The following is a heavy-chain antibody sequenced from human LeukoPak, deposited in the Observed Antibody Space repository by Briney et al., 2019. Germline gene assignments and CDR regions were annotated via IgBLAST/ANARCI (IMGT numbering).Heavy chain of an antibody. V-gene: IGHV3-7*03. CDR3: ARDYDSSGHSLD. Sequence: GGSLRLSCEGSAFIFSGHWMNWVRQTPGKGLEWVASIKEDGSERQYVDSVKGRFSISRDNTKGSLFLQLNSLRVEDTAVYYCARDYDSSGHSLDWGQGTLVTVSS. D-gene: IGHD3-22*01. CDR1: AFIFSGHW. CDR2: IKEDGSER. J-gene: IGHJ4*02.